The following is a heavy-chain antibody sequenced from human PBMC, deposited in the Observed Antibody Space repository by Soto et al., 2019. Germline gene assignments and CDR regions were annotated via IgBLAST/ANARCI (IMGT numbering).Heavy chain of an antibody. CDR1: GFTFTSYA. D-gene: IGHD1-1*01. CDR2: IIGSGTDT. CDR3: ARDGLWTQGFTSDWNPFDY. V-gene: IGHV3-23*01. Sequence: TWGSLRLSCAASGFTFTSYAIIWVRQAPLRWLEWVACIIGSGTDTSYKDSVKGRFIISRDNSNNLLYLQMTSLRAEDTATYYCARDGLWTQGFTSDWNPFDYWGRGTLVTVSS. J-gene: IGHJ4*02.